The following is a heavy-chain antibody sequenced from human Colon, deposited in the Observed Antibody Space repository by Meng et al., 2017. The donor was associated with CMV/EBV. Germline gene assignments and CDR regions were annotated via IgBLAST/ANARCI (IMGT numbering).Heavy chain of an antibody. D-gene: IGHD3-16*01. CDR2: VNPNSGDT. Sequence: ASVKVSCKASGYTFNGYYMHWVRQAPGQGLEWMGWVNPNSGDTDYAQNFQGRVTMTRDPSISTAYMELSGLRSEDTAVYYCARGGVVRRVGGGHYFFAMDVWGQGTTVTVSS. V-gene: IGHV1-2*02. CDR1: GYTFNGYY. J-gene: IGHJ6*02. CDR3: ARGGVVRRVGGGHYFFAMDV.